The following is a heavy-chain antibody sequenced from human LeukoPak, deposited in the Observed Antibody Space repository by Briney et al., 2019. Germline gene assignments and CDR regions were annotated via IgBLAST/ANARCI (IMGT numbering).Heavy chain of an antibody. CDR3: ARDITMFRGVII. CDR1: GDSVSSNSAA. V-gene: IGHV6-1*01. Sequence: SQTLSLTCAISGDSVSSNSAAWTWITQSPSRGLEWLGRTYYRSKRYNDYAVSVKSRITIDPDTSTNQYSLQLNCVTPEDRAVYYCARDITMFRGVIIWGQGTLVTVSS. J-gene: IGHJ4*02. CDR2: TYYRSKRYN. D-gene: IGHD3-10*01.